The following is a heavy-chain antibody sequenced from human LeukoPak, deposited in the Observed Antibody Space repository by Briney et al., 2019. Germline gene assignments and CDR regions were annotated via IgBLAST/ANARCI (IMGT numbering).Heavy chain of an antibody. CDR2: IYASGST. CDR3: AREYSSSSGKNAFDI. CDR1: GGSLSSYF. Sequence: SETLSLTCTVSGGSLSSYFWSWIRQPAGGGLEWIGRIYASGSTNYNPSLKSRVTMSVDTSKNQFSLKLTSVTAADTAVYYCAREYSSSSGKNAFDIWGQGTMVTVSS. D-gene: IGHD6-6*01. J-gene: IGHJ3*02. V-gene: IGHV4-4*07.